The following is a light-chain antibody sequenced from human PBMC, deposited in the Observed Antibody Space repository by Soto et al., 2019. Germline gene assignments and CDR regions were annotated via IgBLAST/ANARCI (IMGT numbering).Light chain of an antibody. V-gene: IGLV2-14*01. Sequence: QSALTQPASVSGSPGQSITISCTGTSSDVGGYNYVSWYQQHPGKAPKLMIYDVSNRPSGVSNRFSGSKSGNTASLTISGLQAEDEADYCCSSYTSSSTLFYVFGTGTKVTVL. CDR2: DVS. CDR3: SSYTSSSTLFYV. J-gene: IGLJ1*01. CDR1: SSDVGGYNY.